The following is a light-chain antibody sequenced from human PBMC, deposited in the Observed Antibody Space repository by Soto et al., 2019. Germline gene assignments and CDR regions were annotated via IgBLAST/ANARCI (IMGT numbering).Light chain of an antibody. CDR3: HQSSSPPYP. J-gene: IGKJ2*01. CDR1: QRINKY. Sequence: DIQMTQSPSSLSASVGDSVTIPCRASQRINKYLNWYQQKSGRAPRLLIHTASSLHSGVPSRFSGRASGSDFTLTISSVQPKDFPPYFGHQSSSPPYPLAQGAKLEI. CDR2: TAS. V-gene: IGKV1-39*01.